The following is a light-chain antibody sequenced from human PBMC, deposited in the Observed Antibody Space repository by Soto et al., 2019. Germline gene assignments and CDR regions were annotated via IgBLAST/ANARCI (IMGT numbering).Light chain of an antibody. Sequence: IVLTTSASTLSASPGERATPSCSTIQSVSSNLAWYQHKPGQAPRLLIYGPSTRATGIPARFSGSGSGTEFTLTISSLQAEDFAIYYCQQYNNWPRSIPFGQGTRLEVK. CDR1: QSVSSN. V-gene: IGKV3-15*01. J-gene: IGKJ5*01. CDR2: GPS. CDR3: QQYNNWPRSIP.